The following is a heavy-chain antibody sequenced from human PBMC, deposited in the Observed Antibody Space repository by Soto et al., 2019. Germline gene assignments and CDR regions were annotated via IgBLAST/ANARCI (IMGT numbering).Heavy chain of an antibody. CDR3: AGSGYYHNSGTDV. Sequence: SETLSLTCAVSGGSISSFVYSWSWIRQPPGKGLEWIGYIYHSGSTYYNPSLKSRVTISVDRSKNQFSLKLSSVTAADTAVYYCAGSGYYHNSGTDVWGQGTTVTVSS. V-gene: IGHV4-30-2*01. CDR1: GGSISSFVYS. D-gene: IGHD3-22*01. CDR2: IYHSGST. J-gene: IGHJ6*02.